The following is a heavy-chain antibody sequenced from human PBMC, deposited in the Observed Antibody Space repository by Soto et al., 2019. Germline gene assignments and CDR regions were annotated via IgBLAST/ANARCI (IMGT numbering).Heavy chain of an antibody. J-gene: IGHJ3*01. Sequence: EVQLVESGGGLIEPGGSLRLYCAASGFTFSSNDVNWVRQAPGKGLEWVSLIYSGDSTYYADSVKGRFTISRDNSKNTLYLQMSSLGDEDTAVYYCATSPLLPGAPWGQGTMVTVSS. D-gene: IGHD3-22*01. V-gene: IGHV3-53*01. CDR1: GFTFSSND. CDR3: ATSPLLPGAP. CDR2: IYSGDST.